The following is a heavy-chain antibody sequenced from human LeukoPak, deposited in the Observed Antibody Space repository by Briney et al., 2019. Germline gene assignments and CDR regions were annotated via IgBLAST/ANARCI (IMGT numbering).Heavy chain of an antibody. CDR2: ISSRSSYI. Sequence: PGGSLRLSCAASGFTFSSYSMNWVRQAPGKGLEWVSCISSRSSYIYYADSVKGRFTLSRDNAKNSLYLQMNSLRAEDTAVYYCAREGTGTNTLDYWGQGTLVTVSS. CDR3: AREGTGTNTLDY. CDR1: GFTFSSYS. D-gene: IGHD1-7*01. V-gene: IGHV3-21*01. J-gene: IGHJ4*02.